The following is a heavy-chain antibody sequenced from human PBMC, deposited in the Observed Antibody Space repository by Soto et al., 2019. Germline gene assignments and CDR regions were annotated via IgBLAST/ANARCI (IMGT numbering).Heavy chain of an antibody. J-gene: IGHJ5*02. CDR2: IYATGTT. Sequence: SETVSLTCAVSGASISGFYWSWIRKSAGKGLEWIGRIYATGTTDYNPSLKSRVMMSVDTSKKQFSLKLRSVTAADTAVYYCVRDGTKTLRDWFDPRG. CDR1: GASISGFY. D-gene: IGHD1-1*01. CDR3: VRDGTKTLRDWFDP. V-gene: IGHV4-4*07.